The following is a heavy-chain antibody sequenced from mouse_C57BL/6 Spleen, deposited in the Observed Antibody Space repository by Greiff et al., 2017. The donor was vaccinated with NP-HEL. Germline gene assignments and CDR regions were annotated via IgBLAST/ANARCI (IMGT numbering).Heavy chain of an antibody. CDR1: GFTFSDYG. Sequence: DVQLVESGGGLVQPGGSLKLSCAASGFTFSDYGMAWVRQAPRKGPEWVAFISNLAYSIYYADTVTGRFTISRENAKNTLYLEMSSLRSEDTAMYYCARHGVTGIDYWGQGTTLTVSS. D-gene: IGHD2-1*01. CDR3: ARHGVTGIDY. CDR2: ISNLAYSI. V-gene: IGHV5-15*01. J-gene: IGHJ2*01.